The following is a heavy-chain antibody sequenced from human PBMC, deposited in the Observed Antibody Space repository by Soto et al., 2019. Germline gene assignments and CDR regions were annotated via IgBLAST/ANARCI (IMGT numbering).Heavy chain of an antibody. CDR2: ISATGNNI. Sequence: VQLVESGGGLVQPGGSLRLSCAASGFTFNSYDMNWVRQAPGKGLEWVSCISATGNNIYYADSVMGRFTISRDNAKKSLYLQMNSLRAEDTAVYYCARDMGSVSYYDSSGYFDYWGQGALVTVSS. D-gene: IGHD3-22*01. J-gene: IGHJ4*02. CDR1: GFTFNSYD. CDR3: ARDMGSVSYYDSSGYFDY. V-gene: IGHV3-48*03.